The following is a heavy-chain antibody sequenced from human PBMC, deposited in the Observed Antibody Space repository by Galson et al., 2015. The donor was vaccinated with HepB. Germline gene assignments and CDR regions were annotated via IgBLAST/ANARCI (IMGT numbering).Heavy chain of an antibody. V-gene: IGHV1-18*01. J-gene: IGHJ6*03. D-gene: IGHD3-10*01. CDR2: ISAYNGNT. CDR1: GYTFTSYG. Sequence: SVKVSCKASGYTFTSYGISWVRQAPGQGLEWMGWISAYNGNTNYAQKLQGRVTMTTDTSTSTAYMELRSLRSDDTAVYYCARATYYYGSGSPSMGYYYYYMDVWGKGTTVTVSS. CDR3: ARATYYYGSGSPSMGYYYYYMDV.